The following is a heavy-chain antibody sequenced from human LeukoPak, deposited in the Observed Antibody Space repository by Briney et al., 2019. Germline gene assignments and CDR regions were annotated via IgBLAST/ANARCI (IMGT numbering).Heavy chain of an antibody. Sequence: PGGCLRLSCAASGFTFSSYAMNWVRQAPGKGLEWVSAISGSGGSTYYADSVKGRFTISRDNSKNTLYLQMNSLRAEDTAVYYCATDPNLGYCSSTSCSTADYWGQGTLVTVSS. CDR2: ISGSGGST. CDR3: ATDPNLGYCSSTSCSTADY. J-gene: IGHJ4*02. CDR1: GFTFSSYA. D-gene: IGHD2-2*01. V-gene: IGHV3-23*01.